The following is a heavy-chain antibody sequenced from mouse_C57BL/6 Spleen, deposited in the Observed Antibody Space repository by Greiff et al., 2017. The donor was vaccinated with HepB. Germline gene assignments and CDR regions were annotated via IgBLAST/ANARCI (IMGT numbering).Heavy chain of an antibody. D-gene: IGHD1-1*01. CDR2: INYDGSST. J-gene: IGHJ1*03. CDR1: GFTFSDYY. V-gene: IGHV5-16*01. CDR3: ARDRDYYGSSLGYFDV. Sequence: EVKLMESAGGLVQPGSSMKLSCTASGFTFSDYYMAWVRQVPEKGLEWVANINYDGSSTYYLDSLKSRFIISRDNAKNILYLQMSSLKSEDTATYYCARDRDYYGSSLGYFDVWGTGTTVTVSS.